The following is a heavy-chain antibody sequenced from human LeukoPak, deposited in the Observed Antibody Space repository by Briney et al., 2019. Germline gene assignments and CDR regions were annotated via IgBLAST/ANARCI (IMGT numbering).Heavy chain of an antibody. Sequence: GGSLRLSCVASGFTFSSYWMSCVRQAPGKGLEWVANIKQDGREKYYVDSLKGRFTISRDNAKNSLYLQMNSLRAEDTAVYYCARGCTSTSCYDYWGQGTLVTVSS. J-gene: IGHJ4*02. V-gene: IGHV3-7*04. D-gene: IGHD2-2*01. CDR2: IKQDGREK. CDR1: GFTFSSYW. CDR3: ARGCTSTSCYDY.